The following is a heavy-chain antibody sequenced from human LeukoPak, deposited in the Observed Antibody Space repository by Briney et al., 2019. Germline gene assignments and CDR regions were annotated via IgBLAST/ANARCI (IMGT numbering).Heavy chain of an antibody. CDR2: ISSSGSA. D-gene: IGHD2-15*01. CDR3: AREWSGFDF. Sequence: SETLSLTCTVSGGSISSSSYYWSWIRQPPGKGLEWIAHISSSGSAIYNPSLMSRVSMAVDTSKNQFSLRLISVTAADTAVYYCAREWSGFDFWGQGIMVTVSS. J-gene: IGHJ3*01. V-gene: IGHV4-61*01. CDR1: GGSISSSSYY.